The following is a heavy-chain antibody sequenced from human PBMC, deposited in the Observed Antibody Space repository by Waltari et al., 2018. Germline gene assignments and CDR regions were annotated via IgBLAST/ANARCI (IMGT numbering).Heavy chain of an antibody. CDR1: GGSISSYY. D-gene: IGHD1-1*01. J-gene: IGHJ3*02. CDR3: AREWRRTLRGVDDAFDI. Sequence: QVQLQESGPGLVKPSETLSLTCTVSGGSISSYYWSWIRQPPGKGLEWIGYIYYSGSTNYNPSLKSRVTISVDTSKNQFSLKLSSVTAADTAVYYCAREWRRTLRGVDDAFDIWGQGTMVTVSS. CDR2: IYYSGST. V-gene: IGHV4-59*01.